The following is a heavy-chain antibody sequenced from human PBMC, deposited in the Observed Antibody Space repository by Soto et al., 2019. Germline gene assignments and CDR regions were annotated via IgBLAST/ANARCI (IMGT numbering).Heavy chain of an antibody. V-gene: IGHV3-23*01. D-gene: IGHD1-7*01. CDR3: AKVFSPELGNYFDH. CDR1: GFTFSTYA. Sequence: LRLSCAASGFTFSTYAMNWVRQAPGKGLEWVSAISNSFSDGNTHYADSVKGRFTISRDNDKNTVFLEMNSLRAEDTAVYYCAKVFSPELGNYFDHWGQGTLVTVSS. CDR2: ISNSFSDGNT. J-gene: IGHJ4*02.